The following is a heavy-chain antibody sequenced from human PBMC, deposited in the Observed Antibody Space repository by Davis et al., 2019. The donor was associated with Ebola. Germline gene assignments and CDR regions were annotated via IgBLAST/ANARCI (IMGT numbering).Heavy chain of an antibody. D-gene: IGHD1-26*01. CDR2: IIPIFGTA. Sequence: SVKVSCKASGGTFSSYAISWVRQAPGQGLEWMGGIIPIFGTANYAQRFQGRVTITADKSTSTAYMELSSLRSEDTAVYYCARKRYLGGSYPWFDPWGQGTLVTVSS. J-gene: IGHJ5*02. V-gene: IGHV1-69*06. CDR1: GGTFSSYA. CDR3: ARKRYLGGSYPWFDP.